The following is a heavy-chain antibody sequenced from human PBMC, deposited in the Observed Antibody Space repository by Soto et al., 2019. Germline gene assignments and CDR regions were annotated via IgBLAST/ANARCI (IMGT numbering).Heavy chain of an antibody. V-gene: IGHV1-69*01. CDR3: ARIAMVLGVISGVFDP. Sequence: VQLVQSGAEVKKPGSSVKVSCKASGGAFSNYGINWVRQSPGQGLEWMGGIVPLFGTPEYAQKFQGRVTITKDESTSTAYMELSSLRSEDPALYFCARIAMVLGVISGVFDPWGQGTLVTVSS. CDR1: GGAFSNYG. CDR2: IVPLFGTP. J-gene: IGHJ5*02. D-gene: IGHD3-10*01.